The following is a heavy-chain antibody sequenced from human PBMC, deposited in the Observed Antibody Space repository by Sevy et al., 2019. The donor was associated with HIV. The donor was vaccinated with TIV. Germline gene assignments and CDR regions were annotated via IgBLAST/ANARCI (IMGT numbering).Heavy chain of an antibody. Sequence: GGSLRLSCAASGFTFSSYWMSWVRQAPGKGLEWVANIKQDGSEKYYVDSVKGRFTISRDNAKNSLYLQMNSLRAEDTAVYYCARALGRVGSSWYAEYFDYWGQGTLVTVSS. D-gene: IGHD6-13*01. V-gene: IGHV3-7*01. CDR2: IKQDGSEK. CDR1: GFTFSSYW. J-gene: IGHJ4*02. CDR3: ARALGRVGSSWYAEYFDY.